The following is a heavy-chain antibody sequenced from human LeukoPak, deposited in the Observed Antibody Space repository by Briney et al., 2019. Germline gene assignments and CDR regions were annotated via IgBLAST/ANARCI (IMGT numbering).Heavy chain of an antibody. D-gene: IGHD6-13*01. CDR3: ARSSWYDAFDI. CDR2: IHYCGST. J-gene: IGHJ3*02. Sequence: SETLSLTCTVSGGSISSYYWSWIRQPPGKGLEWIGYIHYCGSTNYNPSLKSRVTISVDTSKNQFSLKLSSVTAADTAVYYCARSSWYDAFDIWGQGTMVTVSS. CDR1: GGSISSYY. V-gene: IGHV4-59*08.